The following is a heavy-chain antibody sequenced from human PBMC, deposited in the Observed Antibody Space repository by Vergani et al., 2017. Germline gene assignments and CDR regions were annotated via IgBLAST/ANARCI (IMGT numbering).Heavy chain of an antibody. Sequence: EVELVDSGGKVVRPGGSLRLSCVASGFRFDQFCMMWVRQSPGKGREWVAGISFNGLTVGYSESVEGRFTISRDNSKKSLFLQMSNVRAEDTASYHCARGGLYSFYYFMDVWGNGTTVKVSS. D-gene: IGHD2/OR15-2a*01. CDR1: GFRFDQFC. V-gene: IGHV3-20*01. CDR3: ARGGLYSFYYFMDV. CDR2: ISFNGLTV. J-gene: IGHJ6*03.